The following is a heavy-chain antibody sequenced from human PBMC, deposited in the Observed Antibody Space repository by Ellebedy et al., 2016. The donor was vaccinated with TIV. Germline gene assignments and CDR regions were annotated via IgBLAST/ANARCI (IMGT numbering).Heavy chain of an antibody. CDR2: IYYSGST. CDR1: GGSISSYY. CDR3: ARVPGFGQEYYFDY. V-gene: IGHV4-59*01. Sequence: MPSETLSLTCTVSGGSISSYYWSWIRQPPGKGLEWIGYIYYSGSTNYHPSLKSRVTISVDTSKNQFSLKLSSVTAADTAVDYCARVPGFGQEYYFDYWGQGTLVTVSS. J-gene: IGHJ4*02. D-gene: IGHD3-10*01.